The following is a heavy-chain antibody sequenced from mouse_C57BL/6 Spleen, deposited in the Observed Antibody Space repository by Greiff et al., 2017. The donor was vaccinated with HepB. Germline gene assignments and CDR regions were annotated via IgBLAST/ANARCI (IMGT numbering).Heavy chain of an antibody. Sequence: VQLQESGPGLVAPSQSLSITCTVSGFSLTSYGVHWVRQPPGKGLEWLVVIWSDGSTTYNSALKSRLSISKDNSKSQVFLKMNSLQTDDTAMYYCASTAQGEYYAMGYWGQGTSVTVSS. J-gene: IGHJ4*01. CDR2: IWSDGST. CDR3: ASTAQGEYYAMGY. V-gene: IGHV2-6*03. CDR1: GFSLTSYG. D-gene: IGHD3-2*02.